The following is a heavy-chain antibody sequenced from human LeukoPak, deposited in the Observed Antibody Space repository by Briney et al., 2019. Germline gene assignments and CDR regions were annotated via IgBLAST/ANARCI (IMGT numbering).Heavy chain of an antibody. J-gene: IGHJ3*02. CDR3: ARVPPPPKFVVVPAATDYAFYI. CDR1: GYTFTSYG. Sequence: ASVKVSCKASGYTFTSYGISWVRQAPGQGLEWMGWISAYNGNTNYAQKLQGRVTMTTDTSTSTAYMELRSLRSDDTAVYYCARVPPPPKFVVVPAATDYAFYIEAQGKRVTVS. D-gene: IGHD2-2*01. CDR2: ISAYNGNT. V-gene: IGHV1-18*01.